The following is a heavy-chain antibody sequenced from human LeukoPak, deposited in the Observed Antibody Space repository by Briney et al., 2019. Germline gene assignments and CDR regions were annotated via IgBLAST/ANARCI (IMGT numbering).Heavy chain of an antibody. CDR1: GGSISGYY. D-gene: IGHD1-26*01. CDR3: ARSGSASWAD. J-gene: IGHJ4*02. Sequence: SETLSLTCTVSGGSISGYYWTWIRQPPGKGLESIGYIYYSGSTSYNPSLKSRVTISVDTSKNQFFLNLRSVTAADTAVYYCARSGSASWADWGQGTLVIVSS. CDR2: IYYSGST. V-gene: IGHV4-59*08.